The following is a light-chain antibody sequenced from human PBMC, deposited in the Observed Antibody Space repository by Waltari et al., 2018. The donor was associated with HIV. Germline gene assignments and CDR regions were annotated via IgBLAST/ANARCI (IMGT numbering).Light chain of an antibody. V-gene: IGKV3-11*01. CDR3: QQRSNWPPLT. J-gene: IGKJ4*01. CDR1: QSVGSY. CDR2: DAS. Sequence: EIVLTQSPATLFLSPGERATLSCRASQSVGSYLAWYQQKPGQAPRLLIYDASNRATGIPARFSGSGSGTDFTLTISSLQPEEFAVYYCQQRSNWPPLTFGGGTKVGIK.